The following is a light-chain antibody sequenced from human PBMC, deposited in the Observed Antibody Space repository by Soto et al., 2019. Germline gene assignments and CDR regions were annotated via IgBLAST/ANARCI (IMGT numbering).Light chain of an antibody. Sequence: EIVVTQSPATLSVSPGDRATHSCRASQSVSTYLAWYQQKPGQAPRLLIYDASTRATGIPVRFSGSGSGTEFTLTISSLQSEDVGIYYCQQNKDWPGTFGQGTKVDIK. V-gene: IGKV3-15*01. CDR3: QQNKDWPGT. CDR2: DAS. CDR1: QSVSTY. J-gene: IGKJ1*01.